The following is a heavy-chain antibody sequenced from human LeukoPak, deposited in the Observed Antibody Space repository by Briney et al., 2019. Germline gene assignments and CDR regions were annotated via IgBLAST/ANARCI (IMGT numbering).Heavy chain of an antibody. CDR3: PRVRFTRPPSTKVRASRSGLCDY. J-gene: IGHJ4*02. Sequence: SETLSLTCAVYGGSFSGYYWSWIRQPPGKGLEWIGEINHSGSTNYNPSLKSRVTISVDTYKNQFSLKLSSVPAADTAVYYCPRVRFTRPPSTKVRASRSGLCDYWGQGTLVTVSS. CDR1: GGSFSGYY. CDR2: INHSGST. V-gene: IGHV4-34*01. D-gene: IGHD2-2*01.